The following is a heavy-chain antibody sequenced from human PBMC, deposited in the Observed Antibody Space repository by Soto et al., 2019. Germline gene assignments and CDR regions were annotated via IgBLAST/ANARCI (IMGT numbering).Heavy chain of an antibody. Sequence: SETLSLTCTVPGGSISSSSYYWGWIRQPPGKGLEWIGSIYYSGSTYYNPSLKSRVTISVDTSKNQFSLKLSSVTAADTAVYYCARLWSEQRGDQDYNYRMDVCGQGTTVTVSS. J-gene: IGHJ6*02. CDR2: IYYSGST. V-gene: IGHV4-39*01. CDR1: GGSISSSSYY. D-gene: IGHD6-25*01. CDR3: ARLWSEQRGDQDYNYRMDV.